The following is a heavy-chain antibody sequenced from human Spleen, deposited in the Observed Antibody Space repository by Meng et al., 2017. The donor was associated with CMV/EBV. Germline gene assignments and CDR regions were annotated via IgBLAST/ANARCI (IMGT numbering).Heavy chain of an antibody. CDR3: ARGDYAAGTYCHFDY. CDR1: GGSISSSSYY. CDR2: IYYSGST. Sequence: QLQGSGPGLVKPSETLSLTCTVSGGSISSSSYYWGWIRQPPGKGLEWIGGIYYSGSTYYNPSLKSRVTISVDTSKNQFSLKLSSVTAADTAVYYCARGDYAAGTYCHFDYWGQGTLVTVSS. J-gene: IGHJ4*02. D-gene: IGHD6-13*01. V-gene: IGHV4-39*07.